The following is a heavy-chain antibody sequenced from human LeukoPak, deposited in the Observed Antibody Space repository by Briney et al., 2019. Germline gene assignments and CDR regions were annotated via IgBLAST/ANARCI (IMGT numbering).Heavy chain of an antibody. Sequence: SETLSLTCTVSGGSISSTTYCWSWVRQPTGKGLEWIGCMYYSGSTYYSSTLKGRVTISLDTPKNQFSLRLNSVTASDTAVYYCVRHIAYHANLDYRGQGILVTVSS. CDR2: MYYSGST. CDR3: VRHIAYHANLDY. J-gene: IGHJ4*02. D-gene: IGHD2-21*01. V-gene: IGHV4-39*01. CDR1: GGSISSTTYC.